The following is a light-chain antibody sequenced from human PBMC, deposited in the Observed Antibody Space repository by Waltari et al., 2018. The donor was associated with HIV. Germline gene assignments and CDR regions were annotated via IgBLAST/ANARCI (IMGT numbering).Light chain of an antibody. J-gene: IGKJ4*01. CDR3: QQANSFPLT. CDR2: TAS. Sequence: DIQMTQSPPSVSASVGDTVTISCRASQDFGFWLVWYQQKPGKAPKLLIHTASTLQSGVPSRFSGSGSGTDFTLTISNLQPEDFATYYCQQANSFPLTFGGGTKVEI. V-gene: IGKV1-12*01. CDR1: QDFGFW.